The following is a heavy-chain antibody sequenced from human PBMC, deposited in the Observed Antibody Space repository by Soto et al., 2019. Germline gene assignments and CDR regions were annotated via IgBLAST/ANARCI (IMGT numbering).Heavy chain of an antibody. CDR1: GYAFTSYG. CDR3: VRDERDSCRGGNCFDFDY. V-gene: IGHV1-18*04. D-gene: IGHD2-15*01. CDR2: INTYNSDT. Sequence: QVHLVQSGAEVKKPGASVKVSCKASGYAFTSYGMSWVRQAPGQGLEWMGWINTYNSDTNSAPRLQGRITMTTDTSTSTAYMELRSLTSDGTAVYYCVRDERDSCRGGNCFDFDYWGQGTLVSVSS. J-gene: IGHJ4*02.